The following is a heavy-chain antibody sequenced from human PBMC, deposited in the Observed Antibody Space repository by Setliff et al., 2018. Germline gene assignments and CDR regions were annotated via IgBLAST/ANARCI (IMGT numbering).Heavy chain of an antibody. CDR2: IYSSGST. CDR1: GGSISRNSYY. V-gene: IGHV4-39*01. Sequence: SETLSLTCTVSGGSISRNSYYWGWIRQPPGKGLEWIGSIYSSGSTYYNPSLKSRVAISADTSKNQFSLKLNSVTAADTAVYYCARHADRLRGGDFDYWGQGTLVTVS. CDR3: ARHADRLRGGDFDY. D-gene: IGHD3-10*01. J-gene: IGHJ4*02.